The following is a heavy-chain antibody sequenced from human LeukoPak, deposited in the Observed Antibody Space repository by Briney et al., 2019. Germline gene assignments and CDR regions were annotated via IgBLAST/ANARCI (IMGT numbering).Heavy chain of an antibody. CDR1: GFTFSDYY. V-gene: IGHV3-11*01. CDR2: ISDRGSSM. CDR3: ARVPINILTGYYRAY. J-gene: IGHJ4*02. D-gene: IGHD3-9*01. Sequence: GESLKISCAASGFTFSDYYMSWIRQAPGKGLEWVAYISDRGSSMYYADYVKDRCTISRDNAKKALYLQINIMRAEDTAVYYCARVPINILTGYYRAYWGQGTVVTVSS.